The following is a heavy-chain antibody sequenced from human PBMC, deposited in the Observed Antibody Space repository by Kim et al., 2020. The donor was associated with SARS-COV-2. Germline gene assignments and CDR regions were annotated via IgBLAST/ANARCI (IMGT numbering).Heavy chain of an antibody. CDR3: ASHRSGWINAFDI. V-gene: IGHV3-74*01. Sequence: GGSLRLSCTASGFTFSAFWMHWVRQAPGKEPEWLSRMNGDGTTINYADSVKGRFTMSRDNAGNTLYLQMHSLRAEDTAVYYCASHRSGWINAFDIWGQGTLVT. CDR1: GFTFSAFW. CDR2: MNGDGTTI. J-gene: IGHJ3*02. D-gene: IGHD6-19*01.